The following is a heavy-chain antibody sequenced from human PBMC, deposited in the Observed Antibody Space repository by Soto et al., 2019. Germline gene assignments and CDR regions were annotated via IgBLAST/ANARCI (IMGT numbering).Heavy chain of an antibody. V-gene: IGHV3-15*01. CDR1: GFTFSNAW. Sequence: GSLRLSCAASGFTFSNAWMSWVRQAPGKGLEWVGRIKSKTDGGTTDYAAPVKGRFTISRDDSKNTLYLQMNSLKTEDTAVYYCTTDLPSYYYDSSESLAFDIWGQGTMVTVSS. CDR2: IKSKTDGGTT. J-gene: IGHJ3*02. D-gene: IGHD3-22*01. CDR3: TTDLPSYYYDSSESLAFDI.